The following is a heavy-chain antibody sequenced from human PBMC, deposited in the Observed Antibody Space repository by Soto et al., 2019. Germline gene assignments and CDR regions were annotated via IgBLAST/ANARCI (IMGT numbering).Heavy chain of an antibody. V-gene: IGHV4-59*01. Sequence: SETLSLTCTVSGDSISSFYWSWVRQPPGKGLEWIGYIYYSGSTSYNPSLESRVTISVDTSESQFSLKLSSVTAADTAVYYCARPRRMTAITVSYYFDYWGQGTLVTVSS. CDR3: ARPRRMTAITVSYYFDY. CDR1: GDSISSFY. CDR2: IYYSGST. D-gene: IGHD4-4*01. J-gene: IGHJ4*02.